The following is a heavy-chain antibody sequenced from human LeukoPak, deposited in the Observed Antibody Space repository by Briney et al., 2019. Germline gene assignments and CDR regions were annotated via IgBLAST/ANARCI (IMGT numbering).Heavy chain of an antibody. J-gene: IGHJ6*03. CDR1: GGSISSYY. D-gene: IGHD2-2*01. V-gene: IGHV4-4*07. CDR2: IYTSGST. CDR3: ARYQLLNYYYYMDV. Sequence: PSETLSLTCTVSGGSISSYYWSWIRQPAGKGLEWIGRIYTSGSTNYNPSLKSRVTMSVDTSKKQFSLKLSSVTAADTAVYYCARYQLLNYYYYMDVWGKGTTVTVSS.